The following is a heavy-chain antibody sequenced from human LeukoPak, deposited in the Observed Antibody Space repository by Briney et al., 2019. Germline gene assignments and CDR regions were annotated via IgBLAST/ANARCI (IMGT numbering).Heavy chain of an antibody. CDR2: ISDSSAM. V-gene: IGHV3-48*01. CDR1: GFTFSTYS. Sequence: GGSLRLSCAASGFTFSTYSMKWVRQAPGKGLEWGSYISDSSAMYYADSVRGRFTISRENDKNSLFLQMNSLRAEDTAVYYCARNFDYWGQGTLVTVSS. CDR3: ARNFDY. J-gene: IGHJ4*02.